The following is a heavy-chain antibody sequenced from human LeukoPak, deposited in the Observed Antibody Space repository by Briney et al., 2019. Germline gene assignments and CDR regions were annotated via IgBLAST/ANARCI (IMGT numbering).Heavy chain of an antibody. CDR2: IYSGGST. CDR1: GFTVSSNY. CDR3: ARAMVRGVPFDY. V-gene: IGHV3-53*05. J-gene: IGHJ4*02. Sequence: GGSLRLSCAASGFTVSSNYMSWVRQAPGKGLEWVSIIYSGGSTYYAVSVRGRFTISRDNSKNTLYLQINSLRLDDTAVYYCARAMVRGVPFDYWGQGALVTVSS. D-gene: IGHD3-10*01.